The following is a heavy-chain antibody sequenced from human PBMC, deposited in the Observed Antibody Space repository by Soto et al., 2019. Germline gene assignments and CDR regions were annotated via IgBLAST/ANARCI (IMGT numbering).Heavy chain of an antibody. CDR3: ARDVGPVTTQFNSFYYYYGMDV. CDR1: GFTFSSYG. D-gene: IGHD4-17*01. J-gene: IGHJ6*02. V-gene: IGHV3-33*01. CDR2: IWYDGSNK. Sequence: GGSLRLSCAASGFTFSSYGMHWVRQAPGKGLEWVAVIWYDGSNKYYADSVKGRFTISRDNSKNTLYLQMNSLRAEDTAVYYCARDVGPVTTQFNSFYYYYGMDVWGQGTTVTVSS.